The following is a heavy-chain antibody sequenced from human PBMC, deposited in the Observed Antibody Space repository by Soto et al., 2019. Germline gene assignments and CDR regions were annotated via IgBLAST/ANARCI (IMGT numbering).Heavy chain of an antibody. CDR1: GVAISSYY. CDR2: IYNSGGT. CDR3: AQGRSENGLDWLHP. J-gene: IGHJ5*02. D-gene: IGHD3-10*01. V-gene: IGHV4-4*07. Sequence: AELLSLDCAMPGVAISSYYREWWREAAGNGLGCIGRIYNSGGTNYNPSFTGRLTISRDNSKNTMSLQLNSLRADDTAIYYCAQGRSENGLDWLHPWGQGTPVTGSS.